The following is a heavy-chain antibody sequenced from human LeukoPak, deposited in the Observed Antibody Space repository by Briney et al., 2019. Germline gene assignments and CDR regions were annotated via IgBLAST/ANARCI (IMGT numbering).Heavy chain of an antibody. CDR3: AKDDYYYYGMDV. J-gene: IGHJ6*02. CDR2: ISGSGGRT. CDR1: GFTFTNYA. Sequence: LAGGSLRLSCAASGFTFTNYAMTWVRQAPGEGLEWVSAISGSGGRTYSADSVKGRFTISRDNSKNTLYLQMNSLRAEDTAVYYCAKDDYYYYGMDVWGQGTTVTVSS. V-gene: IGHV3-23*01.